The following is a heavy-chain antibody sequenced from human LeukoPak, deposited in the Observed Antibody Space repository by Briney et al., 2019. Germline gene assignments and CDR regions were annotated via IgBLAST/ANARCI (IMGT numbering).Heavy chain of an antibody. V-gene: IGHV3-48*03. J-gene: IGHJ4*02. CDR3: ASPGYSSGWLYFDY. CDR1: GFTFSSYE. Sequence: GGSLRLSCAASGFTFSSYEMNWVRQAPGKGLEWVSYISSSGSTIYYADSVKGRFTISRDNAKSSLYLQMNSLRAEDTAVYYCASPGYSSGWLYFDYWGQGTLVTVSS. CDR2: ISSSGSTI. D-gene: IGHD6-19*01.